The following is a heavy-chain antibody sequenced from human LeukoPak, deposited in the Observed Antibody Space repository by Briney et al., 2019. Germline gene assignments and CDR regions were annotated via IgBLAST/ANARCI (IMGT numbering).Heavy chain of an antibody. V-gene: IGHV3-66*01. J-gene: IGHJ6*01. CDR1: GFIVSSYY. D-gene: IGHD4-11*01. CDR3: ARSYSNHLFGMDV. Sequence: GGSLRLSCVASGFIVSSYYMTWVRQAPGKGLEWVSVIYSGGSTYYADSVKGRVAISGDNSKNTVFLQMSGVRAEDTAVYYGARSYSNHLFGMDVWGQGTTVTVTS. CDR2: IYSGGST.